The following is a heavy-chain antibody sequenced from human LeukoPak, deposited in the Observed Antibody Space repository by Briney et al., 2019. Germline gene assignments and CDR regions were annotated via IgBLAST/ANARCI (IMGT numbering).Heavy chain of an antibody. CDR3: AKGADTTGRQNFDS. J-gene: IGHJ4*02. D-gene: IGHD1-1*01. CDR1: GFTFTSCA. Sequence: GGSLRLSCEASGFTFTSCAMHWVRQAPGKGLEWVSSITSSGDATFYTDSLSGRFTISRDNAKKVVFLQMKGLGRGDSALYFLAKGADTTGRQNFDSWGQGTLVTVSS. V-gene: IGHV3-23*01. CDR2: ITSSGDAT.